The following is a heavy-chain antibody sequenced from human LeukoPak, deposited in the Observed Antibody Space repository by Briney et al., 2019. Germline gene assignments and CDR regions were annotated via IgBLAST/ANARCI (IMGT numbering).Heavy chain of an antibody. D-gene: IGHD4-11*01. CDR2: ISWDGGST. J-gene: IGHJ4*02. CDR3: AKGGLHPNIRAIDY. V-gene: IGHV3-43D*03. CDR1: GFTFDDYA. Sequence: GGSLRLSCAASGFTFDDYAMHWVRQAPGKGLEWVSLISWDGGSTYYADSVKGRFTISRDNSKNSLYLQMNSLRAEDTALYYCAKGGLHPNIRAIDYWGQGTLVTVSS.